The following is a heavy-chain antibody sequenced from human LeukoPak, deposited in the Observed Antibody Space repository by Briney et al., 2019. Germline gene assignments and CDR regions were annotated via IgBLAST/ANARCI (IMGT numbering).Heavy chain of an antibody. CDR3: AREGIAVAGRGSYYYYGMDV. D-gene: IGHD6-19*01. J-gene: IGHJ6*02. CDR1: GGSISSYY. CDR2: IYYSGST. V-gene: IGHV4-59*01. Sequence: SETLSLTCTVSGGSISSYYWSWIRQPPGKGLEWIGYIYYSGSTNHNPSLKSRVTISVDTSKNQFSLKLSSVTAADTAVYYCAREGIAVAGRGSYYYYGMDVWGQGTTVTVSS.